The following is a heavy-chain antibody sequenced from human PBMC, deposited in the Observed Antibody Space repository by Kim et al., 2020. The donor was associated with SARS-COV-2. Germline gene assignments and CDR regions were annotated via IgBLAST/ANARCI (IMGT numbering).Heavy chain of an antibody. CDR1: GGSISSYY. CDR3: ARERQYSYYNWFDP. CDR2: IYYSGST. D-gene: IGHD5-18*01. Sequence: SETLSLTCTVSGGSISSYYWSWIRQPPGKGLEWIGYIYYSGSTNYNPSLKSRVTISVDTSKNQFSLKLSSVTAADTAVYYCARERQYSYYNWFDPWGQGTLVTVSS. V-gene: IGHV4-59*13. J-gene: IGHJ5*02.